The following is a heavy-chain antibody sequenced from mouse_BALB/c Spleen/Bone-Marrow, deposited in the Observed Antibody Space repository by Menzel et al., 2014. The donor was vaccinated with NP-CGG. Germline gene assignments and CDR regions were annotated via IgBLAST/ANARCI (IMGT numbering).Heavy chain of an antibody. J-gene: IGHJ4*01. V-gene: IGHV1-53*01. D-gene: IGHD2-3*01. CDR1: GYTFXTYY. CDR2: INPSNGGT. Sequence: QVQLQQSGTELVKPGASVKLSCKASGYTFXTYYIYWVKQRAGQGLEWIGEINPSNGGTNFNEKYKSKATLTVDKSSSTSYMQLSSLTSEDSAVYYCTRDGHNYYAMDYWGQGTSVTVSS. CDR3: TRDGHNYYAMDY.